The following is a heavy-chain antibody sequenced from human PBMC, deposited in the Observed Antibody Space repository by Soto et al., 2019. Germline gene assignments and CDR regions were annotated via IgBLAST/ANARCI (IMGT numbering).Heavy chain of an antibody. CDR3: AKNLRPGLAVANPGGRAFDI. Sequence: PGGSLRLSCTASGFTFSSYAMSWVRQAPGKGLEWVSAISGSGGSTYYADSVKGRFTISRDNSKNTLYLQMNSLRAEDTAVYYCAKNLRPGLAVANPGGRAFDIWGQGTMVTVSS. J-gene: IGHJ3*02. V-gene: IGHV3-23*01. D-gene: IGHD6-19*01. CDR2: ISGSGGST. CDR1: GFTFSSYA.